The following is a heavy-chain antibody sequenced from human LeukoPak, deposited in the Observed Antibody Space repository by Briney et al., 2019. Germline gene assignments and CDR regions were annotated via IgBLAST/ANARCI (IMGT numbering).Heavy chain of an antibody. CDR1: GFTFSSYA. D-gene: IGHD3-10*01. Sequence: GGPLRLSCAASGFTFSSYAMSWVRQAPGKGLEWVSAISGSGGSTYYADSVKGRFTISRDNSKNTLYLQMNSLRAEDTAVYYCAKAVSSAAGSRGIYFDYWGQGTLVTVSS. CDR2: ISGSGGST. V-gene: IGHV3-23*01. CDR3: AKAVSSAAGSRGIYFDY. J-gene: IGHJ4*02.